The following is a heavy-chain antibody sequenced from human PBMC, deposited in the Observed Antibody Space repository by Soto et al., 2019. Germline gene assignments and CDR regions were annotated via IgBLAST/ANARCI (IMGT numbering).Heavy chain of an antibody. J-gene: IGHJ4*02. V-gene: IGHV1-46*01. CDR2: INPGGGST. D-gene: IGHD6-6*01. Sequence: ASVKVSCKASGYTFTSYYMHWVRQAPGQGLEWMGIINPGGGSTSNAQKFHGRLTMTRDTSTSTVYMELSSLRSEDTAVYYCASRSGSSRDYFDFWGQGTLVTVSS. CDR1: GYTFTSYY. CDR3: ASRSGSSRDYFDF.